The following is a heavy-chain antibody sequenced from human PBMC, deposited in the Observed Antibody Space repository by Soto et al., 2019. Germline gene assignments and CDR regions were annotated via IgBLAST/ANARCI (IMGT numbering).Heavy chain of an antibody. D-gene: IGHD2-21*02. CDR3: ASPGRIVVVTAGAFDI. V-gene: IGHV1-69*06. J-gene: IGHJ3*02. CDR1: GGTLSSYA. Sequence: SVKVSCKASGGTLSSYAISWVRQAPGQGLEWMGGIIPIFGTANYAQKFQGRVTITAGKSTSTAYMELSSLRSEDTAVYYCASPGRIVVVTAGAFDIWGQGTMVTVSS. CDR2: IIPIFGTA.